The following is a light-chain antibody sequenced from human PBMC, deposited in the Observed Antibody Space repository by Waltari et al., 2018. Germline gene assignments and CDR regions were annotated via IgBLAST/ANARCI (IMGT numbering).Light chain of an antibody. CDR1: SSDVGGYDY. CDR2: GVS. CDR3: SSYAGSNNAV. J-gene: IGLJ7*01. V-gene: IGLV2-8*01. Sequence: QSALTQPHSASGPPGQSITITCTGTSSDVGGYDYVSWYQQHPGKAPKLMIYGVSKRPSGVPDRFSGSKSGNTASLTVSGLQAEDEADYYCSSYAGSNNAVFGGGTHLTVL.